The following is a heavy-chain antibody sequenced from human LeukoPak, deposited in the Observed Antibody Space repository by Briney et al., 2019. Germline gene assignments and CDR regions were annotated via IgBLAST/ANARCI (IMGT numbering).Heavy chain of an antibody. CDR2: ISSSGSTI. D-gene: IGHD6-6*01. V-gene: IGHV3-11*04. CDR1: GFTVSSNY. CDR3: ARVRYSSSAYYYMDV. Sequence: GGSLRLSCAASGFTVSSNYMSWVRQAPGKGLEWVSYISSSGSTIYYADSVKGRFTISRDNAKNSLYLQMNSLRAEDTAVYYCARVRYSSSAYYYMDVWGKGTTVTVSS. J-gene: IGHJ6*03.